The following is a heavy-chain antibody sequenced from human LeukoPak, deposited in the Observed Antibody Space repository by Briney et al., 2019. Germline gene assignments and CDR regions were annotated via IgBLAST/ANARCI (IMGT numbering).Heavy chain of an antibody. J-gene: IGHJ4*02. V-gene: IGHV4-31*03. CDR2: IYYSGST. CDR3: ARGYDSSCYYPGYFDY. D-gene: IGHD3-22*01. CDR1: GGSISSGGYY. Sequence: KSSETLSLTCTVSGGSISSGGYYWGWIRQHPGKGLEWIGYIYYSGSTYYNPSLKSRVTISVDTSKNQFSLKLSSVTAADTAVYYCARGYDSSCYYPGYFDYWGQGTLVTVSS.